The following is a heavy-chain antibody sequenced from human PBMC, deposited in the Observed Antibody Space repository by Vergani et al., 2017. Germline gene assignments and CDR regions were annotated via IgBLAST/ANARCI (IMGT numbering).Heavy chain of an antibody. CDR1: GFTFNSYS. V-gene: IGHV3-15*01. J-gene: IGHJ4*02. Sequence: VQLVESGGGVVQPGGSLRLSCAASGFTFNSYSMHWVRQAPGMGLEWVGRIKSNTDGGTADYAAPVRGRFTISRRDSENTVYLQMNSLKSEDTAVYYCTTLGASTVTADFDYWGQGTLVTVSS. D-gene: IGHD2-21*02. CDR3: TTLGASTVTADFDY. CDR2: IKSNTDGGTA.